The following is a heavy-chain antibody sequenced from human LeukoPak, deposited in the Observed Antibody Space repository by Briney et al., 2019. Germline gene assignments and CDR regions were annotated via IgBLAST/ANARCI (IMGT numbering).Heavy chain of an antibody. Sequence: ASVKVSCKASGYSITNYATLWVRQAPGQGLEWMGWINTNTEKSTYAPGFTGRYVFSLDSSVNTAYLQISSLKAEDTALYYCATGGGYRFAYWGQGTLVTVSS. D-gene: IGHD6-25*01. CDR1: GYSITNYA. J-gene: IGHJ4*02. CDR3: ATGGGYRFAY. CDR2: INTNTEKS. V-gene: IGHV7-4-1*02.